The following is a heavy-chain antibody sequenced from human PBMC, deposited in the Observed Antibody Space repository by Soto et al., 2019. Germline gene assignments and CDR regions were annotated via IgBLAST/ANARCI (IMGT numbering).Heavy chain of an antibody. CDR2: ISSSSSYI. Sequence: GSLRLSCAASGFTFSSYSMNWVRQAPGKGLEWVSSISSSSSYIYYADSVKGRFTISRDNAKNSLYLQMNSLRAEDTAVYYCAGRWFGDSYYYYYYGMDVWGQGTTVTVSS. CDR1: GFTFSSYS. J-gene: IGHJ6*02. V-gene: IGHV3-21*01. D-gene: IGHD3-10*01. CDR3: AGRWFGDSYYYYYYGMDV.